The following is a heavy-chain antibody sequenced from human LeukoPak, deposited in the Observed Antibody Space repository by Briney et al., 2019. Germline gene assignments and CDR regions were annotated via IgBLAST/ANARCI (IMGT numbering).Heavy chain of an antibody. D-gene: IGHD3-10*01. CDR2: ISGSGGST. V-gene: IGHV3-23*01. J-gene: IGHJ4*02. Sequence: PGGSLRLSCAASGFTFSSYAMSWVRQAPGKGLEWVSAISGSGGSTYYGDSVKGRFTISRDNSKNTLYLQMNSLRAEDTAVYYCAKDQVVRGLIVRRGGDFDYWGQGTLVTVSS. CDR1: GFTFSSYA. CDR3: AKDQVVRGLIVRRGGDFDY.